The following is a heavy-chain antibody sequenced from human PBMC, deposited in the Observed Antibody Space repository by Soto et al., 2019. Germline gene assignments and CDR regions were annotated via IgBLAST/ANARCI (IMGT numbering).Heavy chain of an antibody. Sequence: QPGGSLRLSCAASGFTFSSYGMHWVRQAPGKGLEWVAVIWYDGSNKYYADSVKGRFTISRDNSKNTLYLQMNSLRAEDTAVYYCARVGASIAAAGISVAGDYYFDYWGQGTLVTVSS. CDR2: IWYDGSNK. V-gene: IGHV3-33*01. CDR1: GFTFSSYG. D-gene: IGHD6-13*01. CDR3: ARVGASIAAAGISVAGDYYFDY. J-gene: IGHJ4*02.